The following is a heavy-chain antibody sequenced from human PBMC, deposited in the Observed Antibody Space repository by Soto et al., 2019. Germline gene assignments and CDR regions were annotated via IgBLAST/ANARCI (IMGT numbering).Heavy chain of an antibody. J-gene: IGHJ6*02. CDR2: IYHIGST. Sequence: SETLSLTCAVYGESFSGDYWRWVRQPPGKGLEWIGEIYHIGSTTYNPSLKSRATISVDKSKNQFSLKVTSVTAADTGVYYCAKRYDFWSGRWYGLGVWGQGTTVTVSS. CDR3: AKRYDFWSGRWYGLGV. CDR1: GESFSGDY. V-gene: IGHV4-34*01. D-gene: IGHD3-3*01.